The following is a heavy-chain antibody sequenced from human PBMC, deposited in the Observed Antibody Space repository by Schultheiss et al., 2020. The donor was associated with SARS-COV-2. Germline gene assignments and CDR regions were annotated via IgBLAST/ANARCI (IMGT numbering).Heavy chain of an antibody. CDR1: GFTFSSYG. D-gene: IGHD6-13*01. V-gene: IGHV3-33*01. CDR2: IWNDGNNK. CDR3: ARAPRGSWYSFDS. J-gene: IGHJ4*02. Sequence: GESLKISCAASGFTFSSYGMHWVRQAPGKGLEWVALIWNDGNNKFYTDSVKGRFTISRDNSKNTLYLQINSLRAEDTAVYYCARAPRGSWYSFDSWGQGTLVTVSS.